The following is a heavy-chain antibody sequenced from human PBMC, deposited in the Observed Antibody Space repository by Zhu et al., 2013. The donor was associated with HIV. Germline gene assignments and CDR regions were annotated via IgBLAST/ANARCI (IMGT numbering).Heavy chain of an antibody. Sequence: VQLQESGPGLVKPSQTLSLTCTVSSASIDSDDFYWSWIRQRPGKGLEWIGFIYYSESTYYNPSLRSRLSISIDASRNQFSLNLSSVTAADTAVYYCARGRSTMVRGVIMSPDDWGQGTLVTVSS. CDR2: IYYSEST. CDR3: ARGRSTMVRGVIMSPDD. CDR1: SASIDSDDFY. J-gene: IGHJ4*02. V-gene: IGHV4-30-4*01. D-gene: IGHD3-10*01.